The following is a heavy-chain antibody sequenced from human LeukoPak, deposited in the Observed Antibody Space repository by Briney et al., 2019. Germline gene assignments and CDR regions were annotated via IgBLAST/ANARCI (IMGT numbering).Heavy chain of an antibody. CDR1: GFTFSDYY. Sequence: GRSLRLSCAASGFTFSDYYMSWIRQAPGKGLEWVSYISSSSSYTNYADSVEGRFTISRDNAKNSLYLQMNSLRDEATALYYCARDKSWQQVHFDYWGQGTLVTVSS. J-gene: IGHJ4*02. CDR3: ARDKSWQQVHFDY. CDR2: ISSSSSYT. D-gene: IGHD6-13*01. V-gene: IGHV3-11*06.